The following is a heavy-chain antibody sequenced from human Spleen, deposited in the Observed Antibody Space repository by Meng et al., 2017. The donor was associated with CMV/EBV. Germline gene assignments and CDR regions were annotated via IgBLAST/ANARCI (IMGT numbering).Heavy chain of an antibody. J-gene: IGHJ4*01. Sequence: CKDAGYTYSDYFLHWVRQDPGEGLEGIGWINPRSGVTNYEKRCQDRVTMTTDTSIRTVYMDLSRLTSDDTASFYCARDLGVGAAGYWGQGTLVTVSS. CDR1: GYTYSDYF. CDR2: INPRSGVT. CDR3: ARDLGVGAAGY. V-gene: IGHV1-2*02. D-gene: IGHD3-3*01.